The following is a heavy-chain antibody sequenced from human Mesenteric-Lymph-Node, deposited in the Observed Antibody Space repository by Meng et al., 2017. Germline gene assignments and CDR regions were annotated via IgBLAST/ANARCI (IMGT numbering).Heavy chain of an antibody. D-gene: IGHD2-2*02. V-gene: IGHV3-7*01. Sequence: GESLKISCAASGFTFSSYWMSWVRQAPGKGLEWVANIKQDGSEKYYADSVKGRFTISRDNDKNSLYLQMNSLRAEDTAVYYCARGEPVPAAIAYYYYGMDVWGQGTTVTVSS. CDR1: GFTFSSYW. CDR2: IKQDGSEK. CDR3: ARGEPVPAAIAYYYYGMDV. J-gene: IGHJ6*02.